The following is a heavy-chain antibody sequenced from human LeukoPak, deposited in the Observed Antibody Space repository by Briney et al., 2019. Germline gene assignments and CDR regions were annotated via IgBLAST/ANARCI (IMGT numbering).Heavy chain of an antibody. CDR3: ARGAAGWSGWYSRSSYYYYMDV. D-gene: IGHD6-19*01. V-gene: IGHV1-24*01. CDR2: FDPEDGET. CDR1: GYTLTELS. Sequence: ASVKVSCKVSGYTLTELSMHWVRQAPGKGLEWMGGFDPEDGETIYAQKFQGRVTMTEDTSTDTAYMELSSLRSEDTAVYYCARGAAGWSGWYSRSSYYYYMDVWGKGTTVTVSS. J-gene: IGHJ6*03.